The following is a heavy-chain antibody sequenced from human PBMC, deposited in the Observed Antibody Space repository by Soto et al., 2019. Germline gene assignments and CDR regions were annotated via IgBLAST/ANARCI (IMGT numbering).Heavy chain of an antibody. CDR2: IYYSEST. D-gene: IGHD6-19*01. V-gene: IGHV4-59*01. Sequence: PSETLSLTCTVSGGSISSYFWSWIRQPPGKGLEWIGYIYYSESTNYNPSLKSRVTISLDTSKNQFSLKLSSVTAADTAVYYCARDRGLGSGWYGWFDPWGQGTLVTVSS. CDR3: ARDRGLGSGWYGWFDP. CDR1: GGSISSYF. J-gene: IGHJ5*02.